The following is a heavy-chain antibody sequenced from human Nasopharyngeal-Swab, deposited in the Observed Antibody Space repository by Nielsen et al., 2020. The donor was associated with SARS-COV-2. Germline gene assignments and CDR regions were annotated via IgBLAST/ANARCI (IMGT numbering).Heavy chain of an antibody. CDR3: ARDRAYYYGSGSGGFDY. CDR1: GFTFSSYW. Sequence: GESLKISCAASGFTFSSYWMSWVRQAPGKGLEWVANIKQDGSEKYYVDSVKGRFTISRDNAKNSLYLQMNSLRAEDTAVYYCARDRAYYYGSGSGGFDYWGQGTLVTVSS. J-gene: IGHJ4*02. V-gene: IGHV3-7*05. D-gene: IGHD3-10*01. CDR2: IKQDGSEK.